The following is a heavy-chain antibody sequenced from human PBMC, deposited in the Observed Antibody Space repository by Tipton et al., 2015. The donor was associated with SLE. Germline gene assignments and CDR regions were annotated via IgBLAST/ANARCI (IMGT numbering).Heavy chain of an antibody. CDR1: GDSMTSDFYF. CDR3: ARRRDGYYYYYGMDV. J-gene: IGHJ6*02. V-gene: IGHV4-39*07. Sequence: TLSLTCTVSGDSMTSDFYFWGWIRQPPGKGLEWIGSGSHSGRTYYNPSLKSRVTISVDTSKNQFSLRLSSVTAADTAVYYCARRRDGYYYYYGMDVWGQGTTVTVSS. CDR2: GSHSGRT.